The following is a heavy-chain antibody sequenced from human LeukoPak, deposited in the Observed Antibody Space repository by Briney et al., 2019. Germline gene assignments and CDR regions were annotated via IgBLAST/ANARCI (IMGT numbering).Heavy chain of an antibody. J-gene: IGHJ3*02. D-gene: IGHD2-2*01. Sequence: GASVKVSCNASGYTFTGYYMHWVRHAPGQGLEWMGWINPNSGGTNYAQKFPGRVTMTTVTSISTAYMELRRLRSDDTAVYYGSRGLIVVVPGAPTHAFDIWGQGTMVTVSS. V-gene: IGHV1-2*02. CDR1: GYTFTGYY. CDR3: SRGLIVVVPGAPTHAFDI. CDR2: INPNSGGT.